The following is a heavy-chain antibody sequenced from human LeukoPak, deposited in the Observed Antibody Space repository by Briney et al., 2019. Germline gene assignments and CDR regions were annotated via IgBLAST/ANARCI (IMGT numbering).Heavy chain of an antibody. CDR3: AKVLTAAGLDL. CDR1: GGSMSDSIT. D-gene: IGHD6-25*01. Sequence: SETLSLTCSVSGGSMSDSITWGWVRQPPGKGLEWLANIHDDDRTAPNPSLRSRLTISQDRSKNQFSLKVSSVTAADTAFYYCAKVLTAAGLDLWGQGILVTVSS. V-gene: IGHV4/OR15-8*01. J-gene: IGHJ5*02. CDR2: IHDDDRT.